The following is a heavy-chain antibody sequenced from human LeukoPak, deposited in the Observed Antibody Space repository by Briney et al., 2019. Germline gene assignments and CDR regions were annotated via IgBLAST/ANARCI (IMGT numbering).Heavy chain of an antibody. V-gene: IGHV4-59*01. D-gene: IGHD6-13*01. J-gene: IGHJ4*02. CDR1: GGSISNYY. CDR3: AREYSSSWLLFDY. CDR2: IYNSGTT. Sequence: PSETLSLTCTVSGGSISNYYWSWIRQPPGKGLEWIGYIYNSGTTNYNPSLKSRVTISVDRSKNQFSLRLSSVTAADTAVYYCAREYSSSWLLFDYWGQGTLVTVSS.